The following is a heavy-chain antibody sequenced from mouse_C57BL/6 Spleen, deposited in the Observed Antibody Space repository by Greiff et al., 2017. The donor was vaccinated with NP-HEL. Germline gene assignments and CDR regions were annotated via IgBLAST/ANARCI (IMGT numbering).Heavy chain of an antibody. J-gene: IGHJ1*03. CDR3: TSRHYYGSSPWYFDV. CDR2: IDPENGDT. CDR1: GFNIKDDY. D-gene: IGHD1-1*01. Sequence: EVQVVESGAELVRPGASVKLSCTASGFNIKDDYMHWVKQRPEQGLEWIGWIDPENGDTEYASKFQGKATITADTSSNTAYLQLSSLTSEDTAVYYCTSRHYYGSSPWYFDVWGTGTTVTVSS. V-gene: IGHV14-4*01.